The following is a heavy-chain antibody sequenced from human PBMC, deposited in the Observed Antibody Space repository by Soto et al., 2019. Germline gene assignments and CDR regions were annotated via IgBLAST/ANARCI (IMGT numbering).Heavy chain of an antibody. Sequence: PGGSLRLSCAASGFTFSNYAMNWVRQAPGKGLEWVSAFSGSGGSTYYADSVKGRFTISRDNSKKALYLQMNSLRGEDTAVYYCAKGTSRIHYGMDVWGQGTTVTVSS. V-gene: IGHV3-23*01. CDR2: FSGSGGST. CDR1: GFTFSNYA. CDR3: AKGTSRIHYGMDV. J-gene: IGHJ6*02.